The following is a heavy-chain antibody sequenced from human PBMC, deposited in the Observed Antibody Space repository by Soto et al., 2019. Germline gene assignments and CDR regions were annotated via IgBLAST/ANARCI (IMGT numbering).Heavy chain of an antibody. Sequence: QITLKESGPPLMKPTQTLTLTCSFSGFSLSTTGVGVGWIRQSPGKALEWLAIIYWDNDKRYSPSLKSRVTITKDTSKNQVVLTVTNMDPVDTGTYYCARSLWFGELHWGQGALVTVSS. CDR3: ARSLWFGELH. V-gene: IGHV2-5*02. J-gene: IGHJ4*02. CDR2: IYWDNDK. D-gene: IGHD3-10*01. CDR1: GFSLSTTGVG.